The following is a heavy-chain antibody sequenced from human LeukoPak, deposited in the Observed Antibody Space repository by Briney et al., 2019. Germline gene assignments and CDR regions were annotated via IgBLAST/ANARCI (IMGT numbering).Heavy chain of an antibody. CDR3: ARGGELPSAFDY. CDR1: GFXVSSNH. Sequence: GGSLRLSCAVSGFXVSSNHISWVRQAPGKGPEWVSFIYRGGSTYYADSVKGRFTISRDNSKNTLFLQMNSLRAEDTAVYYCARGGELPSAFDYWGQGTLVTVSS. D-gene: IGHD1-26*01. V-gene: IGHV3-53*01. J-gene: IGHJ4*02. CDR2: IYRGGST.